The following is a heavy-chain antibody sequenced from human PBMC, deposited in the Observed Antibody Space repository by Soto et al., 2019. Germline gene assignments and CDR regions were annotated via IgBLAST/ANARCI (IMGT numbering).Heavy chain of an antibody. Sequence: PGGSLRVSCAAPRVPVSNYNMKWVRQAPGKGLERFAHICLRGTTGGLADSVKGRFPISRDDADNSLFLQMNSLGAEDTALYYCVREQLYSNDVFGRPLNGFDMWGPGTMVTISS. J-gene: IGHJ3*02. D-gene: IGHD2-8*01. CDR3: VREQLYSNDVFGRPLNGFDM. V-gene: IGHV3-48*01. CDR1: RVPVSNYN. CDR2: ICLRGTTG.